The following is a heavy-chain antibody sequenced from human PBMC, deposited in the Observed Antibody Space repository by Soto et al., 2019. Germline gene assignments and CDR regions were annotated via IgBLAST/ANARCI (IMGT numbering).Heavy chain of an antibody. V-gene: IGHV3-33*01. D-gene: IGHD2-15*01. Sequence: GGSLRLSCAASGFTFSSYGMHWVRQAPGKGLEWVAVIWYDGSNKYYADSVKGRFTISRDNSRNTLYLQMNSLRAEDTALYFCASGLVGYCSGDSCHPYRLAPRGKGTLVIVAS. J-gene: IGHJ1*01. CDR2: IWYDGSNK. CDR1: GFTFSSYG. CDR3: ASGLVGYCSGDSCHPYRLAP.